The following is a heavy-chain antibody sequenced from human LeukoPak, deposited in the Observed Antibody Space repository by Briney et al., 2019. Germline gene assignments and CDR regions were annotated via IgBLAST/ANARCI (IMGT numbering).Heavy chain of an antibody. CDR3: LKETTIFGVVTPQNYFDY. CDR1: GFSFSNYW. D-gene: IGHD3-3*01. Sequence: GGSLRLSCAGSGFSFSNYWMAWVRQAPGKGLEWVSSISGSGDNTNYADSVKGRFTISRDNSKNTLYLQMNSLRAEDTAVYYCLKETTIFGVVTPQNYFDYWGQGTLVTVSS. CDR2: ISGSGDNT. V-gene: IGHV3-23*01. J-gene: IGHJ4*02.